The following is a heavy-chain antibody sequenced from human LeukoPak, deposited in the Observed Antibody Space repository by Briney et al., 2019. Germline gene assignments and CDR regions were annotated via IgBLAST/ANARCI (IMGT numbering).Heavy chain of an antibody. CDR1: GFTFSSYS. V-gene: IGHV3-21*04. J-gene: IGHJ5*02. D-gene: IGHD3-22*01. CDR2: ISSSRSYI. Sequence: GGSLRLSCAASGFTFSSYSMNWVRQAPGKGLEWVSSISSSRSYIYYADSVKGRFTISRDNAKNSLYLQMNSLRAEDTAIYYCAKKIPGSNYCFDPWGQGTLVTVSS. CDR3: AKKIPGSNYCFDP.